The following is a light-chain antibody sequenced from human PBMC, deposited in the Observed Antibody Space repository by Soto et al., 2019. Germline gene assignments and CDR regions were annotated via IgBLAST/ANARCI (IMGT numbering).Light chain of an antibody. Sequence: DIQMTQSPSSLSASVGDRVTITCRASQSISSYLNWYQQKQGKAPKLLIYASSSLHSGVPSRFSGSGSGTEFTLTISSLQPEDFETYYCQQSYSTPQTFGQGTKVEIK. V-gene: IGKV1-39*01. CDR2: ASS. J-gene: IGKJ1*01. CDR3: QQSYSTPQT. CDR1: QSISSY.